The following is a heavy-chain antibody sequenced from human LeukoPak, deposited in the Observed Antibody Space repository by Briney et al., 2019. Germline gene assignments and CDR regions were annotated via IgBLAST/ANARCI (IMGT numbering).Heavy chain of an antibody. Sequence: SETLSLTCAVSGGSISNSDWWSWVRQPPGKGLEWIGEIYHSGITNYNPSLKSRVTISVDKSKNQFSLKLTSVTAADTAVYYCARSPYSGSYFDYWGQGTLVTVSS. D-gene: IGHD1-26*01. CDR3: ARSPYSGSYFDY. CDR2: IYHSGIT. J-gene: IGHJ4*02. V-gene: IGHV4-4*02. CDR1: GGSISNSDW.